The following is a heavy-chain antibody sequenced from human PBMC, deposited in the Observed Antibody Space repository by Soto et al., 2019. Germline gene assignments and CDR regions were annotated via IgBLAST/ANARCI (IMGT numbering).Heavy chain of an antibody. V-gene: IGHV3-23*01. CDR1: GFTFSTYA. D-gene: IGHD1-7*01. J-gene: IGHJ4*02. CDR3: AKDRNYPRDQFHY. Sequence: GGSLRLSCAASGFTFSTYALSWVRQAPGKELEWVSAISANGQGIYYADSVRGRFTISRDNSKNTIFLHMDSLRAEDTAVYYCAKDRNYPRDQFHYWGQGTLVTVSS. CDR2: ISANGQGI.